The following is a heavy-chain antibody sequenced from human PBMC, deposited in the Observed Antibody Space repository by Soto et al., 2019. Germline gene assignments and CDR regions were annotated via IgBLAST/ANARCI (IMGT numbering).Heavy chain of an antibody. CDR2: ITGRGTTK. Sequence: EVQLLESGGGLVQPGGSLRLSCAASGFPFDTIDMNWVRQAPGKGLEWVSGITGRGTTKYYVDSVKGRFTISKDNPKNTLYLQMNRLRVEDTAIYYCAKGVTGGDSWGQGTLVTVSS. V-gene: IGHV3-23*01. CDR1: GFPFDTID. J-gene: IGHJ4*02. CDR3: AKGVTGGDS. D-gene: IGHD7-27*01.